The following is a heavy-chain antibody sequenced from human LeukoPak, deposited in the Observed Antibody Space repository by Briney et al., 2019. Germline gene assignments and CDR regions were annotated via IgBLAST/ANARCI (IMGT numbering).Heavy chain of an antibody. D-gene: IGHD2-15*01. CDR3: AKVRSAVVAAVTNY. CDR2: ISGSGGST. Sequence: PGGSLRLSCAASGFTFSNYAMSWVRQAPGKGLEWVSVISGSGGSTYHADSVKGRLTISRDNSNNTLYLQMNSLRAEDTGIYYCAKVRSAVVAAVTNYWGRGTLVSVS. CDR1: GFTFSNYA. V-gene: IGHV3-23*01. J-gene: IGHJ4*02.